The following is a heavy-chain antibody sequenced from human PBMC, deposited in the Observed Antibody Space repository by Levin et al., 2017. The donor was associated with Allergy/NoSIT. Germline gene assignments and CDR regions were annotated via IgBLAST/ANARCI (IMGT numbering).Heavy chain of an antibody. V-gene: IGHV4-34*01. CDR1: GGSFSGYY. CDR3: ARGRSQPWIQRRAYYFDY. CDR2: INHSGST. D-gene: IGHD5-18*01. Sequence: SQTLSLTCAVYGGSFSGYYWSWIRQPPGKGLEWIGEINHSGSTNYNPSLKSRVTISVDTSKNQFSLKLSSVTAADTAVYYCARGRSQPWIQRRAYYFDYWGQGTLVTVSS. J-gene: IGHJ4*02.